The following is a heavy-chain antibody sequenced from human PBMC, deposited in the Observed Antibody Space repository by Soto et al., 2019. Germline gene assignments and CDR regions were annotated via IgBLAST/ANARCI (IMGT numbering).Heavy chain of an antibody. CDR3: ARGINSAIDS. D-gene: IGHD1-1*01. Sequence: PSQTLSLTCVISGDSVSRNNVGWNLIRQSPSRGLEWLGRTYYRSKWYNNYAVSVKSRTTINADTSKNQFSLQLASVTPEDTAVYYCARGINSAIDSWGQGTMVNVSS. V-gene: IGHV6-1*01. CDR2: TYYRSKWYN. J-gene: IGHJ3*02. CDR1: GDSVSRNNVG.